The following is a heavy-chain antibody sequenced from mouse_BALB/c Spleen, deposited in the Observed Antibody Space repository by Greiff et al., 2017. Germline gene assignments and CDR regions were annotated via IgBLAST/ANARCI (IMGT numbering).Heavy chain of an antibody. J-gene: IGHJ2*01. CDR1: GYSITSDYA. CDR2: ISYSGST. V-gene: IGHV3-2*02. CDR3: ARKGRLLREGYFDY. D-gene: IGHD2-3*01. Sequence: EVKLMESGPGLVKPSQSLSLTCTVTGYSITSDYAWNWIRQFPGNKLEWMGYISYSGSTSYNPSLKSRISITRDTSKNQFFLQLNSVTTEDTATYYCARKGRLLREGYFDYWGQGTTLTVSS.